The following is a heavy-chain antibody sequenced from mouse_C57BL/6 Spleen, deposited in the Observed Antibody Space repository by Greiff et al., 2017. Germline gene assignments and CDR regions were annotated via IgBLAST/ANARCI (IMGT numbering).Heavy chain of an antibody. J-gene: IGHJ1*03. V-gene: IGHV1-15*01. CDR3: TRKSNFSYWYFDV. CDR2: IAPETGGT. Sequence: VQLQQSGAELVRPGASVTLSCKASGYTFTDYEMHWVQQTPVHGLEWIGAIAPETGGTAYNQKVEGKAILTADKSSGTAYMELRRLTSEDSAVDYCTRKSNFSYWYFDVWGTGTTVTVSA. CDR1: GYTFTDYE. D-gene: IGHD2-5*01.